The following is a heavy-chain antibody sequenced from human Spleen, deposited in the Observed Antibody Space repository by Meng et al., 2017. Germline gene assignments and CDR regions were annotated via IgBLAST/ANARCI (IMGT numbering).Heavy chain of an antibody. CDR1: GGTFSSYA. CDR2: IIPIFGTA. Sequence: SVKVSCKASGGTFSSYAISWVRQAPGQGLEWMGGIIPIFGTANYAQKFQGRVTITTDESTSTAYMELSSLRSDDTAVYYCARVVGAVAGPIDYWGQGTLVTVSS. J-gene: IGHJ4*02. D-gene: IGHD6-19*01. CDR3: ARVVGAVAGPIDY. V-gene: IGHV1-69*05.